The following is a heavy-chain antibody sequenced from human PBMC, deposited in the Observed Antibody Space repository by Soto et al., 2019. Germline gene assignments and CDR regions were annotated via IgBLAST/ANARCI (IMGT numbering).Heavy chain of an antibody. CDR2: NLHSGNT. Sequence: QLQLQESGPGLVKPSETRSLTCTVSGGSITRNNHYWGWIRQSPGKGLEWIGNNLHSGNTNYKPSLKSRVTMSVETSKNQFSLKMNSVTAADTAVYYCARLGSSGWYQGSYFDYWGQGTLVTVSS. CDR3: ARLGSSGWYQGSYFDY. CDR1: GGSITRNNHY. D-gene: IGHD6-19*01. J-gene: IGHJ4*02. V-gene: IGHV4-39*01.